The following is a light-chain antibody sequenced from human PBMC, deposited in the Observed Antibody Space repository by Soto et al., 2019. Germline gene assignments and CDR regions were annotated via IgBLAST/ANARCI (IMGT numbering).Light chain of an antibody. CDR2: AAS. CDR3: QKYNRAPLT. J-gene: IGKJ4*01. CDR1: QSISSY. Sequence: DIQMTQSPSSLSASVGDRVTITCRASQSISSYLNWYQQKPGKAPKLLVYAASALQSGVPSRFSGSGSGTDFTLTISSLQPEDVATYYCQKYNRAPLTFGGGTKVDIK. V-gene: IGKV1-27*01.